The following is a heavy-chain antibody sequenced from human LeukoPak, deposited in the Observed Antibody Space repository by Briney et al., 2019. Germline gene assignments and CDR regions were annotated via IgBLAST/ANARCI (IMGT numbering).Heavy chain of an antibody. CDR1: GGSISSGGYY. CDR3: ARSHSVGASEDYYFDY. V-gene: IGHV4-39*01. Sequence: SSQTLSLTCTVSGGSISSGGYYWSWIRQPPGKGLEWIGSIYYSGSTYYNPSLKSRVTISVDTSKNQFSLKLSSVTAADTAVYYCARSHSVGASEDYYFDYWGQGTLVTVSS. D-gene: IGHD1-26*01. CDR2: IYYSGST. J-gene: IGHJ4*02.